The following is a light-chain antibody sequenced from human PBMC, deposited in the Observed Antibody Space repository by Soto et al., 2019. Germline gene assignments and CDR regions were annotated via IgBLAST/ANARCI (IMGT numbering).Light chain of an antibody. J-gene: IGKJ2*01. CDR2: GAS. CDR1: QSINSE. V-gene: IGKV3-15*01. CDR3: QQGHNWPLT. Sequence: EIVMTQSPATLSLSPGERAPLCCRASQSINSELAWYQQKPGQPPRLLIYGASTRATGVPARFTGSESGSEFTLTISGLQSEDFAVYYCQQGHNWPLTFGQGTRLEI.